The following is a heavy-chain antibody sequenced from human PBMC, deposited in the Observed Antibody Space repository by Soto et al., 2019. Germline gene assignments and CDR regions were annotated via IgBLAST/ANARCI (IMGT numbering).Heavy chain of an antibody. J-gene: IGHJ6*02. V-gene: IGHV3-33*01. CDR3: ARARRKYYGSALNYGMDV. CDR2: IWYDGSNK. D-gene: IGHD3-10*01. CDR1: GFTFSSYG. Sequence: QPGGSLRLSCAASGFTFSSYGMHWVRQAPGKGLEWVAVIWYDGSNKYYADSVKGRFTISRDNSKNTLYLQMNSLRAEDTAVYYCARARRKYYGSALNYGMDVWGQGTTVTVSS.